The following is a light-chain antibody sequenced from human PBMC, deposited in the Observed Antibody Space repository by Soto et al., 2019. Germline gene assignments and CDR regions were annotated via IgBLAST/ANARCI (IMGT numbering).Light chain of an antibody. CDR2: EVT. CDR1: SNDVGGYKY. Sequence: QSALTQPPSASGSPGQSVTISCTGTSNDVGGYKYVSWYQQHPGKAPKLMIYEVTQRPPGIPDRFSGSKSGNTAYLTVSGLQADDEADYFCSSYAGTNDYVVFGGGTKVTVL. CDR3: SSYAGTNDYVV. V-gene: IGLV2-8*01. J-gene: IGLJ2*01.